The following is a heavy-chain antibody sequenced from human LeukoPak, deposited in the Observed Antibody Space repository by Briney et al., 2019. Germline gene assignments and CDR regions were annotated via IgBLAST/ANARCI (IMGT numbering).Heavy chain of an antibody. CDR1: GYTFTSYG. CDR3: AKLVRGYSYGSDLLIDY. J-gene: IGHJ4*02. Sequence: ASVKVSCKASGYTFTSYGISWVRQAPGQGLEWMGWISAYNGNTNYAQKLQGRVTMTTDTSTSIAYMELRSLRSDDTAVYYCAKLVRGYSYGSDLLIDYWGQGTLVTVSS. V-gene: IGHV1-18*01. D-gene: IGHD5-18*01. CDR2: ISAYNGNT.